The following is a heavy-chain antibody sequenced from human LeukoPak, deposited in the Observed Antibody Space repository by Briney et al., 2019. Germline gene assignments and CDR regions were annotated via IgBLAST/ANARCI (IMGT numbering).Heavy chain of an antibody. CDR2: ISAYNGKT. Sequence: ASVKVSCKASGYTFTNYYINWVRQAPGQGLEGVGWISAYNGKTNYAQRFQGRVTMTIDTYTTTAYMDLWSLTSDDTAMYYCAKGGNMVATIDYWGQGTLVTVSS. J-gene: IGHJ4*02. V-gene: IGHV1-18*01. CDR1: GYTFTNYY. D-gene: IGHD2-15*01. CDR3: AKGGNMVATIDY.